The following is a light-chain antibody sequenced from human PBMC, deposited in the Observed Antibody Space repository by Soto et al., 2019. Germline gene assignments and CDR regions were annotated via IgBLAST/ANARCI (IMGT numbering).Light chain of an antibody. J-gene: IGLJ1*01. V-gene: IGLV2-14*01. CDR2: DVS. Sequence: QSDLTXPASVSGSPGQSITISCPGTSIDVVCYNYVSWYQRHPGKAPKLMIYDVSNRPSGVSNRFSGYKSGNTASLTISGLQAEDEADYYCSSYTSSSTNVFGTGTKVTVL. CDR1: SIDVVCYNY. CDR3: SSYTSSSTNV.